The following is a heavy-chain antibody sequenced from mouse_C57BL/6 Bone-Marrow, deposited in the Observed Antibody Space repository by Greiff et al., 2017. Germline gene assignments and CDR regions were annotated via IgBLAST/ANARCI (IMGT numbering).Heavy chain of an antibody. J-gene: IGHJ4*01. CDR3: ARKGFHYAMDY. V-gene: IGHV2-2*01. CDR1: GFSLTSYG. Sequence: QVQLQQSGPGLVQPSQSLSITCTVSGFSLTSYGVHWVRQSPGKGLEWLGVIWRGGGTDYNAAFISRLSISKDNSESQVVYKMNSLQADDTAIYYCARKGFHYAMDYWGQGTAVTVAS. CDR2: IWRGGGT.